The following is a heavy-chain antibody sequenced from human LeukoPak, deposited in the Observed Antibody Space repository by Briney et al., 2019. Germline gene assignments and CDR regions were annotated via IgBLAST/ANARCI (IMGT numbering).Heavy chain of an antibody. D-gene: IGHD3-22*01. CDR1: GGSIHSYY. V-gene: IGHV4-59*01. Sequence: PSETLSLTCTVSGGSIHSYYWSWIRQPPGKGLEWNGYIFYSGGTTYNPSLKSRVTILVDTSKNHFSLRLSSVTAADAAVYYCARTNYYDSSGYYLVFDYWGQGTLVTVSS. CDR3: ARTNYYDSSGYYLVFDY. CDR2: IFYSGGT. J-gene: IGHJ4*02.